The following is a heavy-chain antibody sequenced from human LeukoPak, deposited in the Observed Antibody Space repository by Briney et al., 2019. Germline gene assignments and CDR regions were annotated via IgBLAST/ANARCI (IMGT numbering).Heavy chain of an antibody. J-gene: IGHJ5*02. D-gene: IGHD2-21*02. CDR2: ISSSSSYI. CDR1: GFTFSSYS. Sequence: GGSLRLSCAASGFTFSSYSMNWVRQAPGKGPEWVSSISSSSSYIYYADSVKGRFTISRDNAKNSLYLQMNSLRAEDTAVYYCARDLWVVTAIKDGNWFDPWGQGTLVTVSS. CDR3: ARDLWVVTAIKDGNWFDP. V-gene: IGHV3-21*01.